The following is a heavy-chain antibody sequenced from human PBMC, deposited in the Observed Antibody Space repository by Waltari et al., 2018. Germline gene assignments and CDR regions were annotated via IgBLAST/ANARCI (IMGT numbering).Heavy chain of an antibody. CDR3: ARVRITIFGVVRSSGMDV. V-gene: IGHV1-2*02. CDR2: INPNSGGT. Sequence: QVQLVQSGAEVKKTGASVKVSCKASGYTFTGYYMPWVRRAPGQGLEWMGWINPNSGGTNYAQKFQGRVTMTRDTSISTAYMELSRLRSDDTAVYYCARVRITIFGVVRSSGMDVWGQGTTVTVSS. CDR1: GYTFTGYY. D-gene: IGHD3-3*01. J-gene: IGHJ6*02.